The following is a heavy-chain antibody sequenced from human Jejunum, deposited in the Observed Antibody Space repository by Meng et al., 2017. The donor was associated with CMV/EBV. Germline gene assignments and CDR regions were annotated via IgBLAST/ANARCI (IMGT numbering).Heavy chain of an antibody. CDR1: GTFSSSV. D-gene: IGHD6-13*01. CDR3: ARTTPRLAAAGLNDFDY. CDR2: PIPIFGTA. J-gene: IGHJ4*02. V-gene: IGHV1-69*01. Sequence: GTFSSSVVSSVQQVPGQGLQWMGGPIPIFGTANYAQQFQGRVTIIADESTSTAYMDLTSLRSEDTAIYYCARTTPRLAAAGLNDFDYWGQGTLVTVSS.